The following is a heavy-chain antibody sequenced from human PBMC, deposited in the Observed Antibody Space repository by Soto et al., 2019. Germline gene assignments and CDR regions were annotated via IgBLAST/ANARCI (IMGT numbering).Heavy chain of an antibody. CDR3: ATESGSTYGYFDH. V-gene: IGHV4-30-4*01. CDR2: ISNSGST. Sequence: SETLSLTCTVSGGSISSGDYYWSWIRQSPGKGLEWIGYISNSGSTGYNPSLKTRLSMSADRSKNQFTLRLTSVTAADTAVYFCATESGSTYGYFDHWGQGTQVTSPQ. CDR1: GGSISSGDYY. D-gene: IGHD5-18*01. J-gene: IGHJ4*02.